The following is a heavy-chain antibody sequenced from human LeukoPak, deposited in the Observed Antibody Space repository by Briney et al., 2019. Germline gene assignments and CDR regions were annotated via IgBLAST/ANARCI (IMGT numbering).Heavy chain of an antibody. CDR3: ARDWWLGRGIYGMDV. V-gene: IGHV3-53*01. CDR1: GFTVSSNY. J-gene: IGHJ6*02. CDR2: IYSGGST. Sequence: PGESLRLSCAASGFTVSSNYTSWVRQAPGKGLEWVSVIYSGGSTYYADSVKGRFTISRDNSKNTLYLQMNSLRAEDTAVYYCARDWWLGRGIYGMDVWGQGTTVTVSS. D-gene: IGHD6-19*01.